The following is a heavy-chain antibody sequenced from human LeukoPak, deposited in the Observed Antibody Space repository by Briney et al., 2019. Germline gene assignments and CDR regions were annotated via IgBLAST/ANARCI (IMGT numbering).Heavy chain of an antibody. J-gene: IGHJ4*02. CDR2: IYTSGST. V-gene: IGHV4-61*02. Sequence: SETLSLTCTVSGGSISSGSYYWSWIRQPAGKGLEWIGRIYTSGSTNYNPSPKSRVTISVDTSKNQFSLKLSSVTAADTAVYYCARVPQYYYDSSGYSDYWGQGTLVTVSS. D-gene: IGHD3-22*01. CDR1: GGSISSGSYY. CDR3: ARVPQYYYDSSGYSDY.